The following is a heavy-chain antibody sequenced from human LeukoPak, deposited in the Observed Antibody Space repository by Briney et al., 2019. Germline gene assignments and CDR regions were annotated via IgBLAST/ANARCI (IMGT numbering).Heavy chain of an antibody. J-gene: IGHJ4*02. Sequence: GVALRLSCAASGFTFSDYAMSGVRQAPGKGLEWVSAISGSGGSTYYADSVKGRFTISRDNSKNTLYLQMNSLRAEDTAVYYCAKGPPRGSYNCWGQGTLVTVSS. CDR2: ISGSGGST. D-gene: IGHD1-26*01. CDR3: AKGPPRGSYNC. CDR1: GFTFSDYA. V-gene: IGHV3-23*01.